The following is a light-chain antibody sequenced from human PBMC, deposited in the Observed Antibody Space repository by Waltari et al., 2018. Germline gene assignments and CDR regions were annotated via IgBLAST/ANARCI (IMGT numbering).Light chain of an antibody. CDR3: QQYYSYPRT. J-gene: IGKJ1*01. CDR1: QGISSY. Sequence: AIRMTQSPSSFSASTGDRVTITCRASQGISSYLAWYQQKPGKAPKLLIYAESTLQSGVPSRCSGSGSRTDFTLTISCLQSEDFATYYCQQYYSYPRTFGQGTKVEIK. V-gene: IGKV1-8*01. CDR2: AES.